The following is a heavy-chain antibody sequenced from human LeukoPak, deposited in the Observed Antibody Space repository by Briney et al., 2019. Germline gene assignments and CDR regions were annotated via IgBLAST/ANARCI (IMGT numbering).Heavy chain of an antibody. CDR3: AKDQSVVGYCSSTGCYYYYGMDV. D-gene: IGHD2-2*01. CDR2: ISYDGTNK. J-gene: IGHJ6*02. CDR1: RCTFRSYG. Sequence: PGSSLRLSCAASRCTFRSYGVHLVRQAPSKGLEWVAVISYDGTNKYYADSVKGRFTISRDNSKNTLYLQMNSLRAEDTAVYYCAKDQSVVGYCSSTGCYYYYGMDVWGQGTTVTVSS. V-gene: IGHV3-30*18.